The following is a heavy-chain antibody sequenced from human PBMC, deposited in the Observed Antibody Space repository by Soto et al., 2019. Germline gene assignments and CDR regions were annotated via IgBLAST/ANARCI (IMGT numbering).Heavy chain of an antibody. J-gene: IGHJ5*02. D-gene: IGHD3-22*01. CDR2: IIPIFGTA. CDR3: ARVLSYYDSSGYYYDGWFDP. Sequence: QVQLVQSGAEVKKPGSSVKVSCKASGGTFSSYAISWVRQAPGQGLEWMGGIIPIFGTANYAQKFQGRVTITADESTSTAYMELSSLRSEDTAVYYCARVLSYYDSSGYYYDGWFDPWGQGTLVTVSS. CDR1: GGTFSSYA. V-gene: IGHV1-69*12.